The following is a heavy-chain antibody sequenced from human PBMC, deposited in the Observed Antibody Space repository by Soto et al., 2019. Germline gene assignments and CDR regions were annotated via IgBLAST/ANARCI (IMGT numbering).Heavy chain of an antibody. V-gene: IGHV1-18*01. CDR2: ISAYNGNT. J-gene: IGHJ4*02. CDR1: GYRFTSYG. D-gene: IGHD6-19*01. Sequence: EASVKVSCKASGYRFTSYGISWVRQAPGQGLEWMGWISAYNGNTNYAQKLQGRVTMTTDISTSTAYMELRSLRSDDTAVYYCARIGKVAGIYYFDYWGQGTLVTVSS. CDR3: ARIGKVAGIYYFDY.